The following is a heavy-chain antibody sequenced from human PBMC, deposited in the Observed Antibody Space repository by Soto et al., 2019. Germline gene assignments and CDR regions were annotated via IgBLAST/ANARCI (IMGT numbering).Heavy chain of an antibody. CDR3: ARSAVVVVAANAEYFHH. D-gene: IGHD2-15*01. V-gene: IGHV1-46*01. CDR1: GYTFTSYY. J-gene: IGHJ1*01. CDR2: INPSGGST. Sequence: QVQLVQSGAEVKKPGASVKVSCKASGYTFTSYYMHWVRQAPGQGLEWMGIINPSGGSTSYAQKFQLRVTMTRDTSTSTVYMELSSLRSEDTAVYYCARSAVVVVAANAEYFHHWGQGTLVTVSS.